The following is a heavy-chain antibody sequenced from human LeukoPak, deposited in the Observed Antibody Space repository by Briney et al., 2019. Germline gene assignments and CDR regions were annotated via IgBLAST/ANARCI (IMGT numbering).Heavy chain of an antibody. Sequence: GGSLRLSCAASGFMFSSYGMSWVRQAPGKGLEWVSGINWNGGSTGYADSVKGRFTISRDNAKNSLYLQMNSLRDEDTAVYYCARGDSSGPDYYYYMDVWGKGTTVTISS. V-gene: IGHV3-20*04. CDR3: ARGDSSGPDYYYYMDV. J-gene: IGHJ6*03. CDR2: INWNGGST. CDR1: GFMFSSYG. D-gene: IGHD6-19*01.